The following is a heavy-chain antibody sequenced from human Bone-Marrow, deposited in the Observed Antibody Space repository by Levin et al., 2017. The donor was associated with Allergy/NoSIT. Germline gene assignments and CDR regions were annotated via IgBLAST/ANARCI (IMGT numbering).Heavy chain of an antibody. Sequence: GESLKISCKASGYTFSTYDINWVRQAPGLGLEWMGWMNPNSGKTGYAMKFQGRVTMTRDTSINTAYMELSSLTSEDTAVYYCARSCGSAACPEEGELDPWGQGTLVTVSS. CDR3: ARSCGSAACPEEGELDP. D-gene: IGHD3-16*01. CDR2: MNPNSGKT. CDR1: GYTFSTYD. V-gene: IGHV1-8*01. J-gene: IGHJ5*02.